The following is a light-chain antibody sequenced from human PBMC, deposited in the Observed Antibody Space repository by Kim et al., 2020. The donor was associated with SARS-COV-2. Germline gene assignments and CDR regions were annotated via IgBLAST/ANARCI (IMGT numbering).Light chain of an antibody. CDR2: GAS. Sequence: GDRVTITCQASQDIANFLNWYQQKPGTAPNLLIYGASNLETGVPSRFSGGGSGTEFTLTITNLQPEDFATYYCQQYDSLPLTFGGGTKV. CDR3: QQYDSLPLT. CDR1: QDIANF. V-gene: IGKV1-33*01. J-gene: IGKJ4*01.